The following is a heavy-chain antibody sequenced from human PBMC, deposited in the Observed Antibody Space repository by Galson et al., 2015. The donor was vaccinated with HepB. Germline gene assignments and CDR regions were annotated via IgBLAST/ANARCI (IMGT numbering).Heavy chain of an antibody. CDR3: AHTPDPDYNRFPGMDV. D-gene: IGHD4-11*01. V-gene: IGHV2-5*02. Sequence: PALVKPTQTLTLTCTFSGFSLSTSGVGVGWIRQPPGKALEWLALIYWDDDKRYSPSLKSRLTITKETSKNQVVLTMTNMDPVDTATYYCAHTPDPDYNRFPGMDVWGQGTTVTVSS. J-gene: IGHJ6*02. CDR2: IYWDDDK. CDR1: GFSLSTSGVG.